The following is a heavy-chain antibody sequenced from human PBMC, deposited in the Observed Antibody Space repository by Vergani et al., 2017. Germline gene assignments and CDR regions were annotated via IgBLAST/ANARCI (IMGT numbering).Heavy chain of an antibody. J-gene: IGHJ3*02. Sequence: QVQLVQSGAEVKKPGASVKVSCKASGYTFTSYAMHWVRQAPGQRLEWMGWISAYNGNTNYAQKLQGRVTMTTDTSTSTAYMELRSLRSDDTAVYYCARDPVYYYDSSDDYLVSAFDIWGQGTMVTVSS. CDR1: GYTFTSYA. D-gene: IGHD3-22*01. V-gene: IGHV1-3*01. CDR2: ISAYNGNT. CDR3: ARDPVYYYDSSDDYLVSAFDI.